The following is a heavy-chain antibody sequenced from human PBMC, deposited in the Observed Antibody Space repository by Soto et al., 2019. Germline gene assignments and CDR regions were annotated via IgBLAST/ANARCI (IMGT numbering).Heavy chain of an antibody. CDR1: GFTFSNAW. J-gene: IGHJ4*02. CDR3: TTDAYYDTSGYWF. D-gene: IGHD3-22*01. Sequence: GGSLRLSCAASGFTFSNAWITWGRQAPGQGLVWVGRIKSKTDGGTADYAAPVRGRFTISRDDSKDTLYLQMSSLKTEDTAVYYCTTDAYYDTSGYWFWGQGTPVTVSS. CDR2: IKSKTDGGTA. V-gene: IGHV3-15*01.